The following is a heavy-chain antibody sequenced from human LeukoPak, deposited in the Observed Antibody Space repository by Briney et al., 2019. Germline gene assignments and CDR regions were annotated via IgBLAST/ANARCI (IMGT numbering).Heavy chain of an antibody. CDR2: IYYSGST. J-gene: IGHJ4*02. D-gene: IGHD5-12*01. CDR1: GGSISSSNW. V-gene: IGHV4-30-4*01. CDR3: ATIVATMRPGGYFDY. Sequence: SGTLSLTCAVSGGSISSSNWWSWIRQPPGKGLEWIGYIYYSGSTYYNPSLKSRVTISVDTSKNQFSLKLSSVTAADTAVYYCATIVATMRPGGYFDYWGQGTLVTVSS.